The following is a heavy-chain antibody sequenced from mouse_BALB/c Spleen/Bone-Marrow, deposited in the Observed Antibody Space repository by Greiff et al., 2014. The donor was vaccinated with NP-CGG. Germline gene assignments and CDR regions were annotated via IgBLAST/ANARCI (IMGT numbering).Heavy chain of an antibody. V-gene: IGHV14-3*02. Sequence: EVQLQQSGAELVKPGASVKLSCTASGFNIKDTHMHWVKQRPEQGLEWIGRIGPANGNTKYDPKFQGKATITADTSSNTAYLQLSSLTSEDTAVYYCARYYYGSSYFDSRGQGTTLTVSS. D-gene: IGHD1-1*01. CDR2: IGPANGNT. J-gene: IGHJ2*01. CDR1: GFNIKDTH. CDR3: ARYYYGSSYFDS.